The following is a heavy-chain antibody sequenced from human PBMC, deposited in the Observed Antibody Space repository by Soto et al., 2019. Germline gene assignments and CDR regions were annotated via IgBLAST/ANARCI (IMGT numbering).Heavy chain of an antibody. CDR1: GYSFTNYG. D-gene: IGHD6-19*01. J-gene: IGHJ6*03. Sequence: QDQLVQSGVEVKKPGASVKVSCKASGYSFTNYGITWVRQAPGQGFEWMGWIRAYNGNTNYAQKFQGRVTMTTDASTSTAYLELRSLTSDDTAVYYCARDRGVAPPVAGNTHYYYYMDVWGKGTTVTVSS. CDR3: ARDRGVAPPVAGNTHYYYYMDV. CDR2: IRAYNGNT. V-gene: IGHV1-18*01.